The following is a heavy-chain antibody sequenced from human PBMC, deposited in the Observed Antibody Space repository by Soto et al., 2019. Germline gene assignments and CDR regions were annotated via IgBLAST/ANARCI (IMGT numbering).Heavy chain of an antibody. D-gene: IGHD3-16*01. CDR3: ARERGDRRAYYFDY. V-gene: IGHV4-61*08. J-gene: IGHJ4*02. CDR2: IYYSGST. Sequence: PSPTLSLTCTVSVGSINSGGYYWSWVRQPPGKGLEWIGYIYYSGSTNYNPSLKSRVTISVDTSKNQFSLKLSSVTVADTAVYYRARERGDRRAYYFDYWGQGTLVTVSS. CDR1: VGSINSGGYY.